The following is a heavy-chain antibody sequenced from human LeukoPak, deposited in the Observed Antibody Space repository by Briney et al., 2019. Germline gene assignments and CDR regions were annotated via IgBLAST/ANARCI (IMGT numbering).Heavy chain of an antibody. CDR3: ATWLWVLKGSFDY. J-gene: IGHJ4*02. D-gene: IGHD2-8*02. V-gene: IGHV1-24*01. CDR1: GYTLTDLS. Sequence: ASVKVSCKVSGYTLTDLSMHWVRQAPGKGLEWMGGFDPEDGETIYAQKFQGRVTMTEDTSTDTAYMELNSLRSEDTAVYYCATWLWVLKGSFDYWGQGTLDTVSS. CDR2: FDPEDGET.